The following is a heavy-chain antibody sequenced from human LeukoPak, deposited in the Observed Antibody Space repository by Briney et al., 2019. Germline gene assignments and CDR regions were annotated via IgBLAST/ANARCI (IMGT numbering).Heavy chain of an antibody. CDR1: GGTFSRYA. D-gene: IGHD6-13*01. Sequence: ASVKVSCKASGGTFSRYAISWVRQAPGQGLEWMGGIIPIFGTANYAQKFQGRVTITADESTSTAYMELSSLRSEDTAVYYCARVSGYSSCWYDYWGQGTLVTVSS. CDR2: IIPIFGTA. V-gene: IGHV1-69*13. J-gene: IGHJ4*02. CDR3: ARVSGYSSCWYDY.